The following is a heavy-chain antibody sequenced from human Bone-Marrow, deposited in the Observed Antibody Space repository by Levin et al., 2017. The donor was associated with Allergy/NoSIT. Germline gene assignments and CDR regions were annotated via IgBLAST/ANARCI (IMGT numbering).Heavy chain of an antibody. CDR3: AKDQRGGYCSSSSCYLAIDV. D-gene: IGHD2-2*01. Sequence: LSLTCAASGFTLSSSGMHWVRQAPGKGLEWVAVISYDGTNKYYADSVKGRFTISRDNSKNTLYLQMNSLSPEDTAVYYCAKDQRGGYCSSSSCYLAIDVWGQGITVTVSS. V-gene: IGHV3-30*18. CDR2: ISYDGTNK. CDR1: GFTLSSSG. J-gene: IGHJ6*02.